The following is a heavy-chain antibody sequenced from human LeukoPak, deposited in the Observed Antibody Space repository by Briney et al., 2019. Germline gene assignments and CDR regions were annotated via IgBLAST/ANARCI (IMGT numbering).Heavy chain of an antibody. CDR2: INPNSGGT. J-gene: IGHJ4*02. D-gene: IGHD6-13*01. Sequence: ASVKVSCKASGYTFTGYYMHWGRQAPGQGLEWMGWINPNSGGTNYAQKFQGRVTMTRDTSISTAYMELSRLRSDDTAVYYCARGEAAAGTFYFDYWGQGTLVTVSS. CDR3: ARGEAAAGTFYFDY. CDR1: GYTFTGYY. V-gene: IGHV1-2*02.